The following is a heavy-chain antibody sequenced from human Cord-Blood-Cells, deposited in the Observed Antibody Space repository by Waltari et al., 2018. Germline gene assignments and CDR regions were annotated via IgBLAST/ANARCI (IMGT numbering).Heavy chain of an antibody. Sequence: QVQLVQSGAEVKKPGSSVKVSCKASGGTFSSHAISWVRQAPGQGLEWMGGIIPIFGTANYAQKFQGRVQITADEATSLACMEVGRLRSEDTDVYYCARDRGDAVVVAATRAFDIWGQGTMVTVSS. D-gene: IGHD2-15*01. CDR3: ARDRGDAVVVAATRAFDI. CDR1: GGTFSSHA. J-gene: IGHJ3*02. CDR2: IIPIFGTA. V-gene: IGHV1-69*01.